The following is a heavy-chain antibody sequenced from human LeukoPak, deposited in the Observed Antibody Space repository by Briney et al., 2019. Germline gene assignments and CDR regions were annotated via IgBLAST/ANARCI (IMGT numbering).Heavy chain of an antibody. CDR1: GGSISSGSYY. D-gene: IGHD5-18*01. CDR3: ARDVPSWWRTAMVRYFDL. J-gene: IGHJ2*01. Sequence: PSQTLSLTCTVSGGSISSGSYYWSWIRQPAGKGLEWIGRIYTSGSTNYNPSLKSRVTISIDTSKNQFTLKLSSVTAADTAVYYCARDVPSWWRTAMVRYFDLWGRGTLVTVSS. CDR2: IYTSGST. V-gene: IGHV4-61*02.